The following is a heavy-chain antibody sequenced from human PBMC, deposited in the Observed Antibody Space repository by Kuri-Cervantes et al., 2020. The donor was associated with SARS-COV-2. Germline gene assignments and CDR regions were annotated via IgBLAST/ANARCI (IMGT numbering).Heavy chain of an antibody. CDR2: IYPGDSDT. Sequence: GGSLRLSCKGSGYSFTTYWIGWVRQMPGKGLEWMGIIYPGDSDTRYSPSFQGLVTISADKSISTAYLQWSSLKASDTAMYYCARRDFGSGSYYLDYWGQGTLVTVSS. V-gene: IGHV5-51*01. CDR3: ARRDFGSGSYYLDY. J-gene: IGHJ4*02. CDR1: GYSFTTYW. D-gene: IGHD3-10*01.